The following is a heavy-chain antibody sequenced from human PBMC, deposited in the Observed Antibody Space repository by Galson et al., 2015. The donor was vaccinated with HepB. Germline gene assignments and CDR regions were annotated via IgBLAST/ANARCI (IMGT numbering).Heavy chain of an antibody. CDR2: INVGSTTM. D-gene: IGHD1-26*01. CDR3: ARDGVVGAPVDY. J-gene: IGHJ4*02. V-gene: IGHV3-48*02. Sequence: SLRLSCAASGFTFRAYAMIWVRQAPGKGLEWVSYINVGSTTMYYADSVKGRFIISRDNAKNLLYLQMNSLRDADTAVYYCARDGVVGAPVDYWGRGTLVTVSS. CDR1: GFTFRAYA.